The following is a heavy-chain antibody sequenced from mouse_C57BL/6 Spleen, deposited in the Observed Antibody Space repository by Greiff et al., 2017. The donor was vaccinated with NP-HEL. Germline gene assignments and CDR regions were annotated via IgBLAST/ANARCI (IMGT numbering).Heavy chain of an antibody. CDR2: INPNYGTT. Sequence: EVQLQQSGPELVKPGASVKISCKASGYSFTDYNMNWVKQSNGKSLEWIGVINPNYGTTSYNQKFKGKATLTVDQSSSTAYMHLNSLTSEDSAVYYGARVAVVEYYCGCWGQGTTLTVSS. V-gene: IGHV1-39*01. CDR3: ARVAVVEYYCGC. D-gene: IGHD1-1*01. CDR1: GYSFTDYN. J-gene: IGHJ2*01.